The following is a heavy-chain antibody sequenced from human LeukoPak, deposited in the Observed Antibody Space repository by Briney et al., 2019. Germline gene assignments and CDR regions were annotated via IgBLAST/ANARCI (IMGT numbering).Heavy chain of an antibody. J-gene: IGHJ6*02. CDR1: GNYW. V-gene: IGHV3-74*01. D-gene: IGHD6-25*01. CDR3: ARDRWTTADFHYYYGMDV. Sequence: GGSLRLSCAAAGNYWMHWVRQAPGKGLVWVSHINSDGSWTSYADSVKGRFTISKDNAKNTVYLQMNSLRVEDTAVYYCARDRWTTADFHYYYGMDVWGQGTTVTVSS. CDR2: INSDGSWT.